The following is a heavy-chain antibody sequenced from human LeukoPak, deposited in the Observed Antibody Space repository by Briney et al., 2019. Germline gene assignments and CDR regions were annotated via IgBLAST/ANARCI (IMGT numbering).Heavy chain of an antibody. J-gene: IGHJ4*02. D-gene: IGHD2-8*01. CDR1: GYAFTSYG. CDR3: ARAPRDIVLMVYAIYFDY. V-gene: IGHV1-18*01. Sequence: ASVKVSCKASGYAFTSYGISWVRQAPGQGLEWMGWISAYNGNTNYAQKLQGRVTMTTDTSTSTAYMELRSLRSDDTAVYYCARAPRDIVLMVYAIYFDYWGQGTLVTVSS. CDR2: ISAYNGNT.